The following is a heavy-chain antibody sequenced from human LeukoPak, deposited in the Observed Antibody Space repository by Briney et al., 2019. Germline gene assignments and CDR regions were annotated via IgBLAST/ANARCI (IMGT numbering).Heavy chain of an antibody. CDR2: INHSGST. CDR3: ARALGGYYDSGGYGL. J-gene: IGHJ4*02. CDR1: GGSFSGYY. D-gene: IGHD3-22*01. V-gene: IGHV4-34*01. Sequence: SETLSLTCAVYGGSFSGYYWSWIRQPPGKGLEWIGEINHSGSTNYNPSLKSRVTISVDTSKNQFSLKLSSVTAADTAVYYCARALGGYYDSGGYGLWGQGTLVTVSS.